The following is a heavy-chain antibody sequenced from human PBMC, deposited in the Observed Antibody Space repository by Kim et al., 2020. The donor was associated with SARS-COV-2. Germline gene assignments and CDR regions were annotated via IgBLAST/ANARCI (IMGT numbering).Heavy chain of an antibody. J-gene: IGHJ6*02. V-gene: IGHV3-7*03. CDR1: GFTFSSYW. CDR2: IKQDGSEK. D-gene: IGHD6-13*01. CDR3: ARDDSSSWYPLYGMDV. Sequence: GGSLRPSCAASGFTFSSYWMSWVRQAPGKGLEWVANIKQDGSEKYYVDSVKGRFTISRDNAKNSLYLQMNSLRAEDTAVYYCARDDSSSWYPLYGMDVWGQGTTVTVSS.